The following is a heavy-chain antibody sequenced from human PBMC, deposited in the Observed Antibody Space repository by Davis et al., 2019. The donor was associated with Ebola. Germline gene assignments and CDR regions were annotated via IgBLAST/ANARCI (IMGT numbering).Heavy chain of an antibody. CDR2: ISSSSSYT. Sequence: GESLKISCAASGFTFSSYSMNWVRQAPGKGLEWVSSISSSSSYTYYADSVKGRFTISRDSSKNTLDLQMNSLRAEDTALYSCTKGDRDYSSSPFDYWGQGTLVTVSS. CDR3: TKGDRDYSSSPFDY. CDR1: GFTFSSYS. D-gene: IGHD3-22*01. V-gene: IGHV3-21*04. J-gene: IGHJ4*02.